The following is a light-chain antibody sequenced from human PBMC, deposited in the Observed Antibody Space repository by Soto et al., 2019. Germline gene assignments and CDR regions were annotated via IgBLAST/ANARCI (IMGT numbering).Light chain of an antibody. CDR2: EVT. CDR1: SSDIGSYRY. J-gene: IGLJ1*01. V-gene: IGLV2-14*01. CDR3: SSYTSTITRIV. Sequence: QSALTQPASVSGSPGQPITISCTGTSSDIGSYRYVSWYQQHPGKAPKLMISEVTHRPSGVSNRFSGSKSGNTASLTISGLQPEDEADYYCSSYTSTITRIVFGTGTKLTVL.